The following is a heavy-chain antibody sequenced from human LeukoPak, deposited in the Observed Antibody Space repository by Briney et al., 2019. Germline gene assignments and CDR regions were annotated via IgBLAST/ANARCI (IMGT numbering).Heavy chain of an antibody. D-gene: IGHD4-23*01. Sequence: GASVKVSCKASGYTFTCYYMHWVRQAPGQGLEWMGWINPNSGDTNYAQKFQGWVTMTRDTSINTAYMELSRLGFDDTAMYYCARELNDYGGKGGWFDPWGQGTLVTVSS. J-gene: IGHJ5*02. CDR1: GYTFTCYY. CDR2: INPNSGDT. V-gene: IGHV1-2*04. CDR3: ARELNDYGGKGGWFDP.